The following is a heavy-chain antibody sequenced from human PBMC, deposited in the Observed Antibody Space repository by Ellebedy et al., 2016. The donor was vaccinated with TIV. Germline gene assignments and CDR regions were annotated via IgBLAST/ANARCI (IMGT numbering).Heavy chain of an antibody. V-gene: IGHV1-2*02. CDR2: INSNDGVT. CDR1: GYIFTTYY. CDR3: ARGWEGYCSGGSCFTFDN. Sequence: AASVKVSCKASGYIFTTYYLHWVRQAPGQGLQWMGWINSNDGVTSYSPHFEGRFTMSRDRTNTTAYMELRRLRSDDTAVYFCARGWEGYCSGGSCFTFDNWGQGTLVTVSS. J-gene: IGHJ4*02. D-gene: IGHD2-15*01.